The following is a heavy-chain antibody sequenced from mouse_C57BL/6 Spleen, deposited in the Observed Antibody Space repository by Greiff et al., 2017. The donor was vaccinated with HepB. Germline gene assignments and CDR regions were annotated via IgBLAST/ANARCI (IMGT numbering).Heavy chain of an antibody. CDR1: GYSITSGYY. J-gene: IGHJ2*01. V-gene: IGHV3-6*01. D-gene: IGHD3-2*02. CDR3: ARGGVSSRLYYFDY. CDR2: ISYDGSN. Sequence: DVQLVESGPGLVKPSQSLSLTCSVTGYSITSGYYWNWIRQFPGNKLEWMGYISYDGSNNYNPSLKNRISITRDTSKNQFFLKLNSVTTEDTATYYCARGGVSSRLYYFDYWGQGTTLTVSS.